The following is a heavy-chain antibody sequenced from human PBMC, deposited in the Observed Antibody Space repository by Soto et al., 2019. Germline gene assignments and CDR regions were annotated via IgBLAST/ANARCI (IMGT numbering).Heavy chain of an antibody. J-gene: IGHJ4*02. D-gene: IGHD5-12*01. CDR1: GGSFSGYY. CDR3: AAKQGDSGYDRYYFDY. CDR2: INHSGST. V-gene: IGHV4-34*01. Sequence: PSETLSLTCAVYGGSFSGYYWSWIRQPPGKGLEWIGEINHSGSTNYNPSLKSRVTISVDTSKNQFSLKLSSVTAADTAVYYCAAKQGDSGYDRYYFDYWGQGTLVTVSS.